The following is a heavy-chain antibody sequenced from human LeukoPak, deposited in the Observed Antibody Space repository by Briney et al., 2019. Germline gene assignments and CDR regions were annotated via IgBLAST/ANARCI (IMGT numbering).Heavy chain of an antibody. D-gene: IGHD6-13*01. CDR2: ISSSSYI. CDR3: ARGPGIAAAGTHWFDP. Sequence: GGSLGLSCAASGFTFSSYSMNWVRQAPGKGLEWVSSISSSSYIYYADSVKGRFTISRDNAKNSLYLQMNSLRAEDTAVYYCARGPGIAAAGTHWFDPWGQGTLVTVSS. V-gene: IGHV3-21*01. J-gene: IGHJ5*02. CDR1: GFTFSSYS.